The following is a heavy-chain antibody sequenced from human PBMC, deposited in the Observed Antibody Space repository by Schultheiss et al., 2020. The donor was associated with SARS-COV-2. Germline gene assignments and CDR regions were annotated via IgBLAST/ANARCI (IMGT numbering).Heavy chain of an antibody. CDR2: IYYSGST. J-gene: IGHJ2*01. CDR1: SGSINSGRYY. D-gene: IGHD6-6*01. CDR3: AKVAARRSLYWYFDL. Sequence: SETLSLTCTVSSGSINSGRYYWSWIRQHPGKGLEWIGYIYYSGSTYYNPSLKSRVTISVDTSKNQFSLKLNSVTAADTAVYYCAKVAARRSLYWYFDLWGRGTLVTVSS. V-gene: IGHV4-30-4*01.